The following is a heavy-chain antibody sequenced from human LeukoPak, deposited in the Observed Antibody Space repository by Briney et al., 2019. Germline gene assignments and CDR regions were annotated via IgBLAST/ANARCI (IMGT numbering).Heavy chain of an antibody. V-gene: IGHV3-7*04. Sequence: GGSLRLSCAASGFTFSSYYMAWVRQAPGKGLEWVANIKQDGGERYYGGSVKGRSTISRDNAKNSLYLQMNSLRVDDTAVYFCAGGFGFLIESWGQGTLVTVSS. CDR1: GFTFSSYY. D-gene: IGHD3-16*01. CDR3: AGGFGFLIES. CDR2: IKQDGGER. J-gene: IGHJ4*02.